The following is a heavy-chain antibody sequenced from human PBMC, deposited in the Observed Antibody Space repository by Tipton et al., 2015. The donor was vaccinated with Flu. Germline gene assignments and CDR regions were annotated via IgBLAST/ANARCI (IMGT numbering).Heavy chain of an antibody. V-gene: IGHV3-23*01. CDR3: AKGLLLRFLEWLPQYIWFAP. D-gene: IGHD3-3*01. CDR2: ISGSGNAT. CDR1: GFTFTSYA. J-gene: IGHJ5*02. Sequence: SLRLSCAASGFTFTSYAMSWVRQAPGKGLEWVSAISGSGNATYYADSVKGRFTISRDNSKNTVSLLMNTLRADDTAVYYCAKGLLLRFLEWLPQYIWFAPRGQGTLVTVSS.